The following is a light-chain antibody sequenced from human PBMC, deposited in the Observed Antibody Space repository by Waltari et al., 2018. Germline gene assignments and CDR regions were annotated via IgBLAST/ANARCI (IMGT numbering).Light chain of an antibody. CDR1: QSLVYSDGNIY. V-gene: IGKV2-30*01. Sequence: DVVMTQSPLSLPVTLGQPASISCRSSQSLVYSDGNIYLNWFHQRPGQSPRRLIYKVSRRDSGVPDRFSGSGSGTDFTLRISRVEAEDVGLYFCMQGTNWPQSFGQGTKLEIK. CDR2: KVS. J-gene: IGKJ2*03. CDR3: MQGTNWPQS.